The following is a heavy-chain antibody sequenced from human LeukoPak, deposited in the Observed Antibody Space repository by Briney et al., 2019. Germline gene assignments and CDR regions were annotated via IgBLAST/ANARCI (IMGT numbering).Heavy chain of an antibody. CDR3: ARGRHDCFDY. V-gene: IGHV4-39*01. Sequence: PSETLSLTCTVSGGSISSSSYYWGWIRQPPGNGLEWIGSIYYSGSTYYNPSLKSRVTISVDTSKNQFSLKLSSVTAADTALYYCARGRHDCFDYWGQGTLVTVSS. J-gene: IGHJ4*02. CDR1: GGSISSSSYY. CDR2: IYYSGST.